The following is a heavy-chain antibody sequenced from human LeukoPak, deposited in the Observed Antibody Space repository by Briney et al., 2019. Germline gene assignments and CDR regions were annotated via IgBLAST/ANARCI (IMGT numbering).Heavy chain of an antibody. D-gene: IGHD3-10*01. Sequence: GGSLRLSCAASGFTFSSYWMHWVRQAPGKGLVWVSRINSDGSSTSYADSVKGRFTISRDNSKNTLSLQMKSLRVEDTAAYYCAKDDRSPLFGSGSYYYWGQGTLVTVSS. CDR3: AKDDRSPLFGSGSYYY. V-gene: IGHV3-74*01. J-gene: IGHJ4*02. CDR2: INSDGSST. CDR1: GFTFSSYW.